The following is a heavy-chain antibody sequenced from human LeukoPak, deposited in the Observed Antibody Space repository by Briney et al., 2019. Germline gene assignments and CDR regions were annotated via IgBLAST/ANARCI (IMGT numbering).Heavy chain of an antibody. CDR3: ARDYWWNYDY. CDR1: GFTFSSYA. J-gene: IGHJ4*02. V-gene: IGHV3-23*01. CDR2: VSDSGSST. Sequence: PGGSLRLSCAASGFTFSSYAMSWVRQAPGRGLEWVSIVSDSGSSTYYADSVKGRFTISRDNSKNTIYLQMDSLRAEDTAIYYCARDYWWNYDYWGQGTLVTVSS. D-gene: IGHD1-7*01.